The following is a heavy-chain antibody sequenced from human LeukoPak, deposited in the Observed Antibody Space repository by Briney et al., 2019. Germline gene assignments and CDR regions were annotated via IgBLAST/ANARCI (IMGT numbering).Heavy chain of an antibody. D-gene: IGHD1-26*01. V-gene: IGHV3-48*01. J-gene: IGHJ4*02. CDR1: GFTFSSYS. Sequence: PGGSLRLSCAASGFTFSSYSMNWVRQAPGKGLEWVSYISSSGTTISYAQSVKGRFTITRDNAQNSLTLHMNTLRADDTAVYYCAKHGGTHFDHWGQGTLVTVSS. CDR3: AKHGGTHFDH. CDR2: ISSSGTTI.